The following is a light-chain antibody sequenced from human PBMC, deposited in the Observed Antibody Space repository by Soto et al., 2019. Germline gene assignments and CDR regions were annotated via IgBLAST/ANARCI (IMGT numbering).Light chain of an antibody. V-gene: IGLV2-14*03. CDR1: SSDVGGYNY. CDR3: SSHASNRDVL. Sequence: QSALTQPASVSGAAGQAITISCTGTSSDVGGYNYVSWYQQYPGKAPKLMIYDVTSRPSGVSNRFSGSKSGNTASLTISGLQAEDEADYYCSSHASNRDVLFGGGTKVTVL. CDR2: DVT. J-gene: IGLJ3*02.